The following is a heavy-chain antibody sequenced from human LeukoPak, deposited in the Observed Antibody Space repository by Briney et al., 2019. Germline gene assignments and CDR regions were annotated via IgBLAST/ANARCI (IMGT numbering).Heavy chain of an antibody. D-gene: IGHD6-13*01. V-gene: IGHV3-30*02. J-gene: IGHJ3*02. Sequence: GGSLRLSCAASGFTFSSYWMSWVRQAPGKGLAWVAFIRYDGSNKYYADSVKGRFTISRDNSKNTLYLQMNSLRAEDTAVYYCAKEGTGLVAAAGHDAFDIWGQGTMVTVSS. CDR3: AKEGTGLVAAAGHDAFDI. CDR1: GFTFSSYW. CDR2: IRYDGSNK.